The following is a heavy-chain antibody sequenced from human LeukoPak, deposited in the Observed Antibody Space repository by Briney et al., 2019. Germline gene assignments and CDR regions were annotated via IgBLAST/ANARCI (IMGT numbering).Heavy chain of an antibody. CDR1: GFTFSSYA. CDR2: ISYDGSNK. D-gene: IGHD1-1*01. V-gene: IGHV3-30-3*01. J-gene: IGHJ4*02. CDR3: ARDWSATGHFDY. Sequence: PGGSLRLSCAASGFTFSSYAMHWVRQAPGKGLEWVAVISYDGSNKYYADSVKGRFTISRDNSKNTLYLQMNSLRAEDTAVYYCARDWSATGHFDYWGQGTLVTVSS.